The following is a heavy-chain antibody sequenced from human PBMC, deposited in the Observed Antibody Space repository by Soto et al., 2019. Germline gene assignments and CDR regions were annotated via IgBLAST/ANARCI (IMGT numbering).Heavy chain of an antibody. Sequence: EVQLVESGGGLVKPGGSLRLSCAASGFTFSSYSMNWVRQAPGKGLEWVSSISSSSSYIYYADSVKGRFTISRDNAKNSLYLQMNSLRAEDTAVYYCARDRVQQLAGGSYYYYGMDVWGQGTTVTVSS. CDR1: GFTFSSYS. D-gene: IGHD6-6*01. CDR2: ISSSSSYI. V-gene: IGHV3-21*01. J-gene: IGHJ6*02. CDR3: ARDRVQQLAGGSYYYYGMDV.